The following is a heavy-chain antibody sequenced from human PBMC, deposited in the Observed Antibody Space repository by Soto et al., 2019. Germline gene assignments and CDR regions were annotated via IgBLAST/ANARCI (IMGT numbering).Heavy chain of an antibody. CDR3: ARSIVVVTALDY. CDR2: INAGNGNT. CDR1: GYTFTSYA. J-gene: IGHJ4*02. D-gene: IGHD2-21*02. Sequence: GASVKVSCKASGYTFTSYAMHWVRQAPGQRLEWMGWINAGNGNTKYSQKLQGRVTITRDTSASTAYMEMSSLRSEDTAEYYCARSIVVVTALDYWGQGTLVTVSS. V-gene: IGHV1-3*01.